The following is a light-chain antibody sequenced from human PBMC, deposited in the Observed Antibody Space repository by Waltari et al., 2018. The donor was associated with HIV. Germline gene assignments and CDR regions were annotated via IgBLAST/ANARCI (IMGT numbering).Light chain of an antibody. CDR2: DVR. CDR3: SSYTSSSTPWV. Sequence: QSALTQPASVSGSPGQSITISCTGTSSDVGGYNYVSRYQQHPGKAPKLMIYDVRKWPSGVSNRFSGSKSGNTASLTISGLQAEDEADYYCSSYTSSSTPWVFGGGTKLTVL. V-gene: IGLV2-14*01. CDR1: SSDVGGYNY. J-gene: IGLJ3*02.